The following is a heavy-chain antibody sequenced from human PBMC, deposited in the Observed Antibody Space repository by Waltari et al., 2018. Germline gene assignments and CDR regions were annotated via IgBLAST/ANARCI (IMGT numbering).Heavy chain of an antibody. CDR3: ARVRYYYGMDV. J-gene: IGHJ6*02. D-gene: IGHD3-10*01. CDR2: IYSGGRK. Sequence: EVQLVESGGGLIQPGGSLRLSCVASGFTVISNSMSWVRLAPGKGLEWVSVIYSGGRKYYEDSVKGRFTISRDNSKNTLYLQMNSLRAEDTAVYYCARVRYYYGMDVWGQGTTVTVSS. CDR1: GFTVISNS. V-gene: IGHV3-53*01.